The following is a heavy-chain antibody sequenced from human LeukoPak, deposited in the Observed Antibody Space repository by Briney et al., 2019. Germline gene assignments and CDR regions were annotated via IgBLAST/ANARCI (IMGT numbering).Heavy chain of an antibody. CDR2: IRYDGSNK. D-gene: IGHD5-18*01. CDR1: GFTFSSYG. CDR3: ARSPYSYGYGGRYYYYYMDV. V-gene: IGHV3-30*02. J-gene: IGHJ6*03. Sequence: PGGSLRLSCAASGFTFSSYGMHWVRQAPGKGLEWAAFIRYDGSNKYYADSVKGRFTISRDNSKNTLYLQMNSLRAEDTAVYYCARSPYSYGYGGRYYYYYMDVWGKGTTVTVSS.